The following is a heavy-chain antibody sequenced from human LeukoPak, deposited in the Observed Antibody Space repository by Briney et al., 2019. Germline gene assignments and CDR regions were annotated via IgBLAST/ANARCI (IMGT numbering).Heavy chain of an antibody. Sequence: ASVKVSCKASGYTFTGYYMHWLRQAPGQGLEWRGWINPNSGGTNYAQKFQGRVTMTRDTSISTAYMELSRLRSDDTAVYYCARGFRVVVVPAARPEMDVWGKGTTVTVSS. J-gene: IGHJ6*04. V-gene: IGHV1-2*02. CDR2: INPNSGGT. D-gene: IGHD2-2*01. CDR3: ARGFRVVVVPAARPEMDV. CDR1: GYTFTGYY.